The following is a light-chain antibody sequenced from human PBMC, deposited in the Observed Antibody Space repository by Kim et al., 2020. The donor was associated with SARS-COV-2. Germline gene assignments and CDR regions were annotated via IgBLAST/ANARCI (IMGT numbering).Light chain of an antibody. CDR3: QQFGNSPPYS. V-gene: IGKV3-20*01. Sequence: SPGKRATLSCRASQTVTNNYLAWYQQKPGQAPRLLIYGASIRAVGVPDRFSGSGSGTDFTLTITRLEPEDFAVYYCQQFGNSPPYSFGQGTKLEI. J-gene: IGKJ2*03. CDR2: GAS. CDR1: QTVTNNY.